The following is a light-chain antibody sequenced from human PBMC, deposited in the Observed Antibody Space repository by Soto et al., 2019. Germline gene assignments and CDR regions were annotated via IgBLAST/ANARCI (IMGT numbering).Light chain of an antibody. J-gene: IGKJ2*01. V-gene: IGKV3-20*01. CDR1: QSVSSSY. CDR3: QQYDSSAYT. Sequence: EIVLTQSPGTLSLSPGERATLSCRASQSVSSSYLVWYQQKPGQAPGLLIYGASSRATGIPDRFSGSGSGTDFTLTISRLEPEDFAVDYCQQYDSSAYTFGQGTKLAIK. CDR2: GAS.